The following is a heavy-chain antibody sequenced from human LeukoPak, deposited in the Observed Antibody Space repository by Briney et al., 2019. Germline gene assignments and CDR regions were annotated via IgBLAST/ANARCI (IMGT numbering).Heavy chain of an antibody. V-gene: IGHV3-21*01. D-gene: IGHD1-26*01. Sequence: GGSLRLSCAASGFTFSSYSMNWVRQAPGKGLEWVSSISSSSSYIYYADSVKGRFTISRDNAKNSLYLQMNSLRAEDTAVYYCARDTPRGAGFDYWGQGTLVTVSS. CDR2: ISSSSSYI. CDR3: ARDTPRGAGFDY. CDR1: GFTFSSYS. J-gene: IGHJ4*02.